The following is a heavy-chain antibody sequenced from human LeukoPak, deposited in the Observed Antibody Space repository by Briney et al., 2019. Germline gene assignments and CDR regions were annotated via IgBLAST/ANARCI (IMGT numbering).Heavy chain of an antibody. CDR3: ARLHSSYYFDY. J-gene: IGHJ4*02. CDR2: IYSGGST. CDR1: GFTFSDHY. V-gene: IGHV3-53*01. Sequence: GGSLRLSCAASGFTFSDHYMDWVRQAPGKGLEWVSVIYSGGSTYYADSVKGRFTISRDNSKNTLYLQMNSLRVEDTAVYYCARLHSSYYFDYWGQGTLVTVSS. D-gene: IGHD3-16*02.